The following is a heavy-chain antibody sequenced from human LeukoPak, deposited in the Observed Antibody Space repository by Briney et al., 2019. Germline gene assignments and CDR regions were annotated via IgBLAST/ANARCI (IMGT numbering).Heavy chain of an antibody. CDR3: ARELWFVNAPGSWFDP. CDR1: GDSISSGDYS. D-gene: IGHD3-10*01. J-gene: IGHJ5*02. CDR2: IFHSGHS. Sequence: SETLSLTCAVSGDSISSGDYSRSWIRQPSGKGLEWIGYIFHSGHSFYNPSLKSRITISVDKSKNQFSLRLTSVTAADTAVYYCARELWFVNAPGSWFDPWGQGTLVTVSS. V-gene: IGHV4-30-2*01.